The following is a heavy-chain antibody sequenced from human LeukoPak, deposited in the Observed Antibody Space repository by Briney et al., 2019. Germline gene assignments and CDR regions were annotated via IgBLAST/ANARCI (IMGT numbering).Heavy chain of an antibody. V-gene: IGHV3-30-3*01. CDR1: GFTFSSYA. D-gene: IGHD4-23*01. Sequence: GGSLRLSCAASGFTFSSYATHWVRQAPGKGLEWVAVISYDGSNKYYADSVKGRFTISRDNAKNSLYLQMNSLRAEDTAVYYCASDYGGTNWFDPWGQGTLVTVSS. CDR3: ASDYGGTNWFDP. J-gene: IGHJ5*02. CDR2: ISYDGSNK.